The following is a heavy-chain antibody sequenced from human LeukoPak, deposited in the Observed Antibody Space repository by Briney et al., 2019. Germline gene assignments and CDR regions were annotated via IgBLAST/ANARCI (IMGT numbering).Heavy chain of an antibody. CDR3: ARVITLYDSSDYYYYYGMDV. V-gene: IGHV3-30-3*01. D-gene: IGHD3-22*01. J-gene: IGHJ6*02. CDR2: ISYDGSNK. Sequence: GGSLRLSCAASGFTFSSYAMHWVRQAPGKGLKWVAVISYDGSNKYYADSVKGRFTISRDNSKNTLYLQMNSLRAEDTAVYYCARVITLYDSSDYYYYYGMDVWGQGTTVTVSS. CDR1: GFTFSSYA.